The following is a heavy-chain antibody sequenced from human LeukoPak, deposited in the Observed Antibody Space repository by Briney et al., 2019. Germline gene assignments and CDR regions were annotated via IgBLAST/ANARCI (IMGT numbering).Heavy chain of an antibody. CDR2: ISNSGGST. Sequence: GGSLRLSCAASGFTFSSYAMSWVRQAPGKGLEWVSAISNSGGSTYYADSVKGRFTISRDNSKNALYLQMNSLRAEDTAVYYCATGATRLFDPWGQGTLVTVSS. CDR3: ATGATRLFDP. J-gene: IGHJ5*02. CDR1: GFTFSSYA. V-gene: IGHV3-23*01.